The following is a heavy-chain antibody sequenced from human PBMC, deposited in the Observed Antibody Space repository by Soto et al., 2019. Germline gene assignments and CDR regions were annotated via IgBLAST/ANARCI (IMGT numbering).Heavy chain of an antibody. J-gene: IGHJ6*02. CDR3: ARAVGIGDHYYGMDV. CDR2: IIPIFGTA. V-gene: IGHV1-69*12. CDR1: GGTFSSYA. Sequence: QVQLVQSGAEVKKPGSSVKVSCKASGGTFSSYAINWVRQAPGQGLEWMGGIIPIFGTANYAQKLQGRVTIIADESTSTAYMELRSLRSEDTAVYYCARAVGIGDHYYGMDVWGQGTTVTVSS. D-gene: IGHD1-26*01.